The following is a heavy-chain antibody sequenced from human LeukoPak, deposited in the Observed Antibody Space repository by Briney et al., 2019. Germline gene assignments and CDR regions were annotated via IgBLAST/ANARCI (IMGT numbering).Heavy chain of an antibody. J-gene: IGHJ4*02. Sequence: KPSETLSLTCTVSGGSISSSSYYWGWLRQPPGKGLEWIGSIYYSGSTYYNPSLKSRVTISVDTSKNQFSLKLSSVTAADTAVYYCARDGGQGFDYWGQGTLVTVSS. CDR1: GGSISSSSYY. CDR2: IYYSGST. CDR3: ARDGGQGFDY. D-gene: IGHD3-16*01. V-gene: IGHV4-39*07.